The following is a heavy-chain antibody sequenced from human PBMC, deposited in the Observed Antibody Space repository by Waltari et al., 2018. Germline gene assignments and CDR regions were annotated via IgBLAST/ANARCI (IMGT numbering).Heavy chain of an antibody. J-gene: IGHJ4*02. D-gene: IGHD3-16*02. CDR1: GGSISSYY. V-gene: IGHV4-59*01. Sequence: QVQLQESGPGLVKPSETLSLTCTVSGGSISSYYWSWIRQPPGKGLEWIGYIYYSGSTNYNPSLKSRVTISVDTSKNQFSLKLSSVTAADTAVYYCARRTAGDYVWGSYRAYYFDYWGQGTLVTVSS. CDR3: ARRTAGDYVWGSYRAYYFDY. CDR2: IYYSGST.